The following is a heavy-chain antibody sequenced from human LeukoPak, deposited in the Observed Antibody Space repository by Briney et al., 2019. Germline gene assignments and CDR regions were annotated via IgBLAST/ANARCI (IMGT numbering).Heavy chain of an antibody. J-gene: IGHJ4*02. Sequence: VASVKVSCKASGYTFTGYYMHWVRQAPGQGLEYMGRINPISGGTVYAQKFQGRVTMTRDTSITTAYMELTRLTSDDTAVYYCARYCSSTSCYSDYWGQGTLVTVS. D-gene: IGHD2-2*01. CDR3: ARYCSSTSCYSDY. CDR1: GYTFTGYY. V-gene: IGHV1-2*06. CDR2: INPISGGT.